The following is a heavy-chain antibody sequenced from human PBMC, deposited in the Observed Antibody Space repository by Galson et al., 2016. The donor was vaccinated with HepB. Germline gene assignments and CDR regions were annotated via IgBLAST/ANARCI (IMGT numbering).Heavy chain of an antibody. J-gene: IGHJ4*02. D-gene: IGHD1-1*01. CDR2: IWYDGYYK. CDR1: GFNFNIFA. Sequence: SLRLSCAASGFNFNIFAMHLVRQAPGKGLEWVAVIWYDGYYKYYGDSVKGRFTISRDNSENTLYLQMDSLTTEDTAVYYCARTAKLSSSGHYLDYWGQGTLVTVSS. CDR3: ARTAKLSSSGHYLDY. V-gene: IGHV3-33*01.